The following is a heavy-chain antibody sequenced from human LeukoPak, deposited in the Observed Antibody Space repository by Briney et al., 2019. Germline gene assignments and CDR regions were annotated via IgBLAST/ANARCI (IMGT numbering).Heavy chain of an antibody. D-gene: IGHD3-16*01. CDR1: GGSFSGYY. CDR2: INHSGST. J-gene: IGHJ4*02. CDR3: ARRTARGSYYFDY. V-gene: IGHV4-34*01. Sequence: SETLSLTCAVYGGSFSGYYWSWIRQPPGKGLEWIGEINHSGSTNYNPSLKSRVTISVDTSKNQFSPKLSSVTAADTAVYYCARRTARGSYYFDYWGQGTLVTVSS.